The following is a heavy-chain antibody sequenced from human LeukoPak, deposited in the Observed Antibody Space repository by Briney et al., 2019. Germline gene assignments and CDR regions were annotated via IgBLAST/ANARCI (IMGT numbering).Heavy chain of an antibody. V-gene: IGHV4-59*01. CDR2: VDHTGST. CDR1: GGSISSYS. CDR3: ARGRVSSSTWYSTYYYYFYMDV. J-gene: IGHJ6*03. D-gene: IGHD4-11*01. Sequence: PSETLSLTCTVSGGSISSYSWSWIRQPPGKGLEWIGYVDHTGSTKFNPSLNGRVSISRDTSKNLFSLRLRSVTAADTAVYFCARGRVSSSTWYSTYYYYFYMDVWGKGTTVTVSS.